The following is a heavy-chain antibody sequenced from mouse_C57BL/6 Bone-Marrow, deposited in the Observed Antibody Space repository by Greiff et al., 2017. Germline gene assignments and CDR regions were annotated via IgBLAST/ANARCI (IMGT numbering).Heavy chain of an antibody. Sequence: QVQLQQSGAELVRPGASVTLSCKASGYTFTDYEMHWVKQTPVHGLEWIGAIDPETGGTAYNQKFKGKAILTADKSSSTAYMELRSLTSEDSAVYYWTRGGLPGVDYWGQGTSVTVSS. CDR3: TRGGLPGVDY. D-gene: IGHD2-2*01. J-gene: IGHJ4*01. CDR1: GYTFTDYE. V-gene: IGHV1-15*01. CDR2: IDPETGGT.